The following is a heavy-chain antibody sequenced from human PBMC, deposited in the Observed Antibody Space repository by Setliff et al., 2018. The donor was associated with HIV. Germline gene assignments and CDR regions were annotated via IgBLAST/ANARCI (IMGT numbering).Heavy chain of an antibody. CDR1: DYTFTTYW. D-gene: IGHD6-13*01. J-gene: IGHJ3*01. V-gene: IGHV5-51*01. CDR3: ARRDGRSMNAFQI. Sequence: PGESLKISCKALDYTFTTYWIGWVRQMPGEGLEWMGIIYPDDSNIRYNPSFQNQVTISADKSITTAYLQIHNLKASDTATYYCARRDGRSMNAFQIWGPGTVVTVSS. CDR2: IYPDDSNI.